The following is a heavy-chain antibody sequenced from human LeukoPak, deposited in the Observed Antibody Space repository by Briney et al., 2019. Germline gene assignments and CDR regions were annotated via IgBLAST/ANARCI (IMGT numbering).Heavy chain of an antibody. D-gene: IGHD4-11*01. V-gene: IGHV3-11*04. Sequence: GGSLRLSCAASGFTFSDYYMSWIRQAPGKGLEWVSYISSSGSTMYYADSVKGRFTISRDNAKNSLYLQMNSLRAEDTAVYYCAKDRLGLTTVTTQGLTAYYYMDVWGKGTTVTVSS. CDR3: AKDRLGLTTVTTQGLTAYYYMDV. J-gene: IGHJ6*03. CDR1: GFTFSDYY. CDR2: ISSSGSTM.